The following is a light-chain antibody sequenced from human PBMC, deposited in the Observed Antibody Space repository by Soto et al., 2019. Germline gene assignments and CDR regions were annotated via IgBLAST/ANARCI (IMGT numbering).Light chain of an antibody. CDR2: DVS. V-gene: IGLV2-14*01. Sequence: QSVLTQPASVSGSPGQSITISCTGTSSDVGGYNYVSWYQQHPGKAPKLMIYDVSNRPSGVSNRFSGSKSGNTASLTISGLQAEDEADYYCSSYTSGLVFGGGTQLTVL. J-gene: IGLJ2*01. CDR1: SSDVGGYNY. CDR3: SSYTSGLV.